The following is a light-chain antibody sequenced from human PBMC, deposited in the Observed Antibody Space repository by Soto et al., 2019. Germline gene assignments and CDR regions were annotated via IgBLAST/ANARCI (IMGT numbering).Light chain of an antibody. CDR2: AAS. CDR3: QQYDKWPRT. J-gene: IGKJ1*01. V-gene: IGKV1-33*01. Sequence: DIQMTQSPSPLSASVGDRVTITCQASQDISNYLNWYQQKPGKAPNLLIYAASTLQSGVQSRFSGSGSGTDFTLTIRSLQSEDFAVYYCQQYDKWPRTFGQGTKVDIK. CDR1: QDISNY.